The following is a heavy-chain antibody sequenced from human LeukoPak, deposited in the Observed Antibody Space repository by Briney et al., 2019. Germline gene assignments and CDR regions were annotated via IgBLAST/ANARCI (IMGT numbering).Heavy chain of an antibody. CDR2: ISAYNGNT. D-gene: IGHD6-19*01. J-gene: IGHJ4*02. Sequence: GASVKVSCKASGYTFTSYGISWVRQAPGQGLEWMGWISAYNGNTNYAQKLQGRVTMTTDTSTSTAYMELRSLRSDDTAVYYCGRAIAVAGRLEFDYWGQGTLVTVSS. V-gene: IGHV1-18*01. CDR1: GYTFTSYG. CDR3: GRAIAVAGRLEFDY.